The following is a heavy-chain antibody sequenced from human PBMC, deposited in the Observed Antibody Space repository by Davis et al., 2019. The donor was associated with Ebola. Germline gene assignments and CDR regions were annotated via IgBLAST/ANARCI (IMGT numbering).Heavy chain of an antibody. CDR3: ARRDFDWLLLYYYGMDV. CDR1: GGTFSSYT. J-gene: IGHJ6*02. CDR2: IIPILGIA. D-gene: IGHD3-9*01. Sequence: AASVKVSCKASGGTFSSYTISWVRQAPGQGLEWMGRIIPILGIANYAQKFQGRVTITADKSTSTAYMELRSLRSDDTAVYYCARRDFDWLLLYYYGMDVWGQGTTVTVSS. V-gene: IGHV1-69*02.